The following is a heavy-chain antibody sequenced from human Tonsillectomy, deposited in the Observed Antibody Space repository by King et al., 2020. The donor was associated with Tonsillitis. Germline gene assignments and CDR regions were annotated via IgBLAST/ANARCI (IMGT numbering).Heavy chain of an antibody. Sequence: QLVQSGAEVKKPGASLRVSCQASGYSFADYSIHWVRQAPGQGLDWMGRINPDNGAADYALRFEDRVTMTIDTSSRTAFLELSRLRSDDTATYFCARDTGGWRAFDYWGQGALVTVSS. CDR1: GYSFADYS. D-gene: IGHD2-8*02. CDR2: INPDNGAA. V-gene: IGHV1-2*06. CDR3: ARDTGGWRAFDY. J-gene: IGHJ4*02.